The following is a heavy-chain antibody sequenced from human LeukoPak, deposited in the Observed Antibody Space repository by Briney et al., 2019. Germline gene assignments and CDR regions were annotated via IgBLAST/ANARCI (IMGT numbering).Heavy chain of an antibody. CDR1: GFTFGSYA. CDR3: AKIAGFGEWGPNYFDY. D-gene: IGHD3-10*01. J-gene: IGHJ4*02. Sequence: GGSLRLSCAASGFTFGSYAMSWVRQAPGKGLEWVSAISGSGGGTYYADSVKGRFAISRDNSKNTLYLQMNSLRAEDTAVYYCAKIAGFGEWGPNYFDYWGQGTLVTVSS. CDR2: ISGSGGGT. V-gene: IGHV3-23*01.